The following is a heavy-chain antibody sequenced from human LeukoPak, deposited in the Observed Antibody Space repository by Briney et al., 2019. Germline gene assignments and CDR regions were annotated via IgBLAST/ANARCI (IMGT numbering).Heavy chain of an antibody. J-gene: IGHJ6*02. CDR2: IYTSGST. D-gene: IGHD4-23*01. Sequence: SQTLSLTCTVSGGSISSGSYYWSWIRQPAGKGLEWIGRIYTSGSTNHNPSLKSRVTISVDTSKNQFSLKLSSVTAADTAVYYCAREVVTGHYYYYYGMDVWGQGTTVTVSS. CDR3: AREVVTGHYYYYYGMDV. CDR1: GGSISSGSYY. V-gene: IGHV4-61*02.